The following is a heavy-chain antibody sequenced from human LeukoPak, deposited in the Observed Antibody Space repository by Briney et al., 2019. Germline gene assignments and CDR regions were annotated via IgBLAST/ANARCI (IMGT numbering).Heavy chain of an antibody. V-gene: IGHV4-59*08. CDR3: ARCGGEVTTPEYYFDY. D-gene: IGHD4-11*01. Sequence: MPSETLSLTCTVSGGSISSYYWSWIRQPPGKGLEWIGYIYYSGSTNYNPSLKSRVTISVDTSKNQFSLKLSSVTAADTAVYYCARCGGEVTTPEYYFDYWGQGTLVTVSS. CDR2: IYYSGST. J-gene: IGHJ4*02. CDR1: GGSISSYY.